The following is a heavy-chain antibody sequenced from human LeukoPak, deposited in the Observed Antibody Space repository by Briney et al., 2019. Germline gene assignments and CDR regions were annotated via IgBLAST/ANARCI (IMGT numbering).Heavy chain of an antibody. CDR3: ATYVGYYDFWSGYNNWFDP. J-gene: IGHJ5*02. Sequence: ASVKVSCKASGYTFTSYAMNWVRQAPGQGLEWMGWINTNTGNPTYAQGFTGRFVFPLDTSVSTAYLQISSLKAEDTAVYDCATYVGYYDFWSGYNNWFDPWGQGTLVTVSS. D-gene: IGHD3-3*01. CDR2: INTNTGNP. CDR1: GYTFTSYA. V-gene: IGHV7-4-1*02.